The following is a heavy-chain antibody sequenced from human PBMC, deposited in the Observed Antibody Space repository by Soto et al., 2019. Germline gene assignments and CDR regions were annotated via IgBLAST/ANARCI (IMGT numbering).Heavy chain of an antibody. D-gene: IGHD3-22*01. CDR1: GFTFSSYS. J-gene: IGHJ6*02. CDR2: ISSSSSYI. Sequence: KPGGSLRLSCAASGFTFSSYSMNWVRQAPGKGLEWVSSISSSSSYIYYADSVKGRFTISRDNAKNSLYLQMNSLRAEDTAVYYCAREGPYYDSSGYHFLYGMDVWGQGTTVTVSS. V-gene: IGHV3-21*01. CDR3: AREGPYYDSSGYHFLYGMDV.